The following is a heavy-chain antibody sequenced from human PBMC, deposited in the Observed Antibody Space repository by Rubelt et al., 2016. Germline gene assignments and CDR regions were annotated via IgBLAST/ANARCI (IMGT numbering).Heavy chain of an antibody. D-gene: IGHD1-1*01. V-gene: IGHV3-48*02. CDR3: ARGRTADNWFDP. CDR2: I. Sequence: IYYADSVKGRFTISRDNAKNSLYLQMNSLRDEDTAVYYCARGRTADNWFDPWGQGTLVTVSS. J-gene: IGHJ5*02.